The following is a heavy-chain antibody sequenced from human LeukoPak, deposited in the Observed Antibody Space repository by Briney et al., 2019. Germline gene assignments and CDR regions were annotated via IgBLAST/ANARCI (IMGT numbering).Heavy chain of an antibody. CDR2: ITSGGNT. CDR3: AKYCSGGNCYSGLY. CDR1: GSIFRNYA. Sequence: GGSLRLSCAASGSIFRNYAMTWVPQAPGKGLQWVSTITSGGNTYYADSVKGRFTISRDNSRNTLYLQMNSLRAEDTAVYYCAKYCSGGNCYSGLYWGQGTLVTVSS. J-gene: IGHJ4*02. D-gene: IGHD2-15*01. V-gene: IGHV3-23*01.